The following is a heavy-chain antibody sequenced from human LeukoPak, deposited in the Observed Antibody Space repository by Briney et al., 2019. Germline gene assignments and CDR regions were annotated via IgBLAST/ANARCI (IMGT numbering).Heavy chain of an antibody. CDR1: GYTFTGYY. V-gene: IGHV1-2*02. CDR2: INPNNGAT. D-gene: IGHD5-12*01. CDR3: ARDKYTGYETFDY. Sequence: ASVKVSFKASGYTFTGYYIHWVRQAPGQGLEWMGWINPNNGATNYAQKFQGRVTMTRDTSISTAYMELNRLTSDDTAVYYCARDKYTGYETFDYWGQGTPVTVSS. J-gene: IGHJ4*02.